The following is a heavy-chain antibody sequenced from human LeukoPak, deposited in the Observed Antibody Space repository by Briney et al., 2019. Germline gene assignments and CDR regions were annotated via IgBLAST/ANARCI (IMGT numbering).Heavy chain of an antibody. J-gene: IGHJ6*03. CDR1: GSTFSSYA. Sequence: GGSLRLSCAASGSTFSSYAMSWVRQAPGKGLEWVSVIYSGGSTYYADSVKGRFTISRDNSKNTLYLQMNSLRAEDTAVYYCARDTNFERDYYYMDVWGKGTTVTVSS. V-gene: IGHV3-66*02. CDR3: ARDTNFERDYYYMDV. CDR2: IYSGGST.